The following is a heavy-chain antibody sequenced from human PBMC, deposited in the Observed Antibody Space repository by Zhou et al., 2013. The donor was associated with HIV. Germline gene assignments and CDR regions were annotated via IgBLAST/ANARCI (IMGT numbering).Heavy chain of an antibody. CDR2: IIPVTRGT. Sequence: QVQLVQSGAEVKKPGSSVKVSCKASGGTFSSYAISWVRQAPGQGLEWMGGIIPVTRGTNYAQKFQGRVTMTTDESTNTAYMELSTLTFEDTAVYYCATSPQRHYYSLDVWGKGTTVTVSS. CDR1: GGTFSSYA. CDR3: ATSPQRHYYSLDV. V-gene: IGHV1-69*05. J-gene: IGHJ6*03.